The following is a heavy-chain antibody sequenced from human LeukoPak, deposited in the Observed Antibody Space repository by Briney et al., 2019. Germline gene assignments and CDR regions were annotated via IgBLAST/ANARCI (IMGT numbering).Heavy chain of an antibody. J-gene: IGHJ3*02. CDR3: ARHRSRTGVFDI. CDR2: IYTSGST. V-gene: IGHV4-61*02. D-gene: IGHD1-14*01. Sequence: PSQTLSLTCTVSGGSISSGSYYWSWIRQPAGKGLEWIGRIYTSGSTNYNPSLKSRFTISVDTSKNQFSLKLSSVTAADTAVYYCARHRSRTGVFDIWGQGTMVTVSS. CDR1: GGSISSGSYY.